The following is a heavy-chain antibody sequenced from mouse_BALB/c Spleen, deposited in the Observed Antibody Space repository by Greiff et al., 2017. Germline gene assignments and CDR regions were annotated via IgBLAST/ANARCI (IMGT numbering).Heavy chain of an antibody. V-gene: IGHV5-17*02. Sequence: DVKLVESGGGLVQPGGSRKLSCAASGFTFSSFGMHWVRQAPEKGLEWVAYISSGSSTIYYADTVKGRFTISRDNPKNTLFLQMTSLRSEDTAMYYCARGGNNYYAMDYWGQGTSVTVSS. D-gene: IGHD1-1*02. CDR1: GFTFSSFG. CDR3: ARGGNNYYAMDY. J-gene: IGHJ4*01. CDR2: ISSGSSTI.